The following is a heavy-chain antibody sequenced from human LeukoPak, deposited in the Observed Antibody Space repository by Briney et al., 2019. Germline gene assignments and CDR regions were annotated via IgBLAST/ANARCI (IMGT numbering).Heavy chain of an antibody. D-gene: IGHD3-22*01. CDR3: ARVENVIYYDSRAGAFDI. V-gene: IGHV4-30-4*01. Sequence: PSETLSLTCIVSGGSISSGDYYWSWIRQPPGKGLEWIGYIYYSGSTYYNPSLKSRVTISVDTSKNQFSLKLSSVTAADTAVYYCARVENVIYYDSRAGAFDIWGQGTMVTVSS. CDR1: GGSISSGDYY. CDR2: IYYSGST. J-gene: IGHJ3*02.